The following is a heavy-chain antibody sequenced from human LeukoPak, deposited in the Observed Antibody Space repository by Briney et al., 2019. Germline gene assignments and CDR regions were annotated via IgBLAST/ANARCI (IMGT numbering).Heavy chain of an antibody. CDR1: GSTFSRYW. CDR3: AVSGDGHNYFDY. CDR2: INSDASST. D-gene: IGHD5-24*01. J-gene: IGHJ4*02. V-gene: IGHV3-74*01. Sequence: PGGSLRLSCASSGSTFSRYWMHWVRQAPGKGLVWVSRINSDASSTSYADSVKGRFTISRDNAKSTLYLQMNSLRAEDTAVYYCAVSGDGHNYFDYWGQGTLVTVSS.